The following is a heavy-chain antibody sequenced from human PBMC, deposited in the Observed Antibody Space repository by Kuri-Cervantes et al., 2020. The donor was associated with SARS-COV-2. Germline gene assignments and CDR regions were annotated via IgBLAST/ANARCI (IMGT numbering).Heavy chain of an antibody. J-gene: IGHJ6*03. CDR3: ARANYYMDV. CDR1: GGSFSGYY. V-gene: IGHV4-34*01. CDR2: IYYSGST. Sequence: SETLSLTCAVYGGSFSGYYWSWIRQPPGKGLEWIGYIYYSGSTYYNPSLKSRVTISVDTSKNQFSLKLSSVTAADTAVYYCARANYYMDVWGKGTTVTVSS.